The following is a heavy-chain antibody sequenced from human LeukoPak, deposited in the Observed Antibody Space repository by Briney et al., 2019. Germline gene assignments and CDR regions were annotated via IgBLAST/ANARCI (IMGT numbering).Heavy chain of an antibody. J-gene: IGHJ4*02. CDR1: GFTFSSYS. D-gene: IGHD3-3*01. CDR2: ISSSGSTI. CDR3: ASLKLPYYDFGRDQIDY. V-gene: IGHV3-48*04. Sequence: PGGSLRLSCAASGFTFSSYSMNWVRQAPGKGLEWVSYISSSGSTIYYADSVKGRFTISRDNAKNSLYLQMNSLRAEDTAVYYCASLKLPYYDFGRDQIDYWGQGTLVTVSS.